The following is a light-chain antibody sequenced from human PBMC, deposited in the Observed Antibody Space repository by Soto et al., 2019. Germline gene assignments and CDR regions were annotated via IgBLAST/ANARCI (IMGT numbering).Light chain of an antibody. CDR3: QQYAGSPRT. V-gene: IGKV3D-11*01. CDR2: DAS. J-gene: IGKJ1*01. CDR1: QGVSSY. Sequence: IGLKLSPATLSLSKGERATLSCRASQGVSSYLAWYQQKPGQAPRLLIYDASNRATGIPARFSGSGPGTDFTLTINRVEPEDFAVYFCQQYAGSPRTFGQGTKVDIK.